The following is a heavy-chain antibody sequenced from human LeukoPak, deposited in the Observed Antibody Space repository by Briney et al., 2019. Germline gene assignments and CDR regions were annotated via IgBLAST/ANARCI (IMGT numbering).Heavy chain of an antibody. V-gene: IGHV4-59*01. Sequence: SETLSLTCTVSGGSISSYYWSWIRQPPGKGLEWIGYIYYSGSTNYNPSLKSRVIISVDTSKNQFSLKLSSVTAADTAVYYCAREVLVGATSWFDPWGQGTLVTVSS. J-gene: IGHJ5*02. CDR1: GGSISSYY. CDR2: IYYSGST. CDR3: AREVLVGATSWFDP. D-gene: IGHD1-26*01.